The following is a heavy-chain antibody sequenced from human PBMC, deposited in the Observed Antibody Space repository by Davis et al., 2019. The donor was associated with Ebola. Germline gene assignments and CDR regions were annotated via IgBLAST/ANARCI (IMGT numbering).Heavy chain of an antibody. Sequence: SETLSLTCAVYGGSFSGYYWSWIRQPPGKGLEWIGEINHSGSTNYNPSLKSRVTISVDTSKNQFSLKLSSVTAADTAVYYCARCRVVVAAIYYYYYGMDVWGQGTTVTVSS. D-gene: IGHD2-15*01. CDR3: ARCRVVVAAIYYYYYGMDV. V-gene: IGHV4-34*01. J-gene: IGHJ6*02. CDR2: INHSGST. CDR1: GGSFSGYY.